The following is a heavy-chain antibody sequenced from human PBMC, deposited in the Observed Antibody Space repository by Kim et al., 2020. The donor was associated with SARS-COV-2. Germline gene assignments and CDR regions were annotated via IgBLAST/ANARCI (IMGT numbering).Heavy chain of an antibody. CDR3: VRDVGEAAAGGQQWFKWFDP. D-gene: IGHD5-18*01. J-gene: IGHJ5*02. CDR1: GFRLLDHY. CDR2: VDHHGTNT. V-gene: IGHV3-74*01. Sequence: GGSLRLSCAASGFRLLDHYMHWIRQVPGKGLMWVAHVDHHGTNTAYADFVKGRFTISRDNPKNMVYLQMNSLRVEDTAVYYCVRDVGEAAAGGQQWFKWFDPWGQGNLVTVSS.